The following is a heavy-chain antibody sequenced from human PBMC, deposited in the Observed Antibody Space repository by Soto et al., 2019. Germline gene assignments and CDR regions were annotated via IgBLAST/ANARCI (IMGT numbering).Heavy chain of an antibody. V-gene: IGHV3-21*02. J-gene: IGHJ6*02. Sequence: EVQLVESGGGLVKPGGSLRLSCAGSGFTFSSYKINWVRQAPGKGLEWVSSIGSSDIYTYYADSLKGRLIISRDNDKNSVYLQINSLRAEDTAVYYCARDQVGMDVWGQGTPVTVSS. CDR2: IGSSDIYT. CDR3: ARDQVGMDV. CDR1: GFTFSSYK.